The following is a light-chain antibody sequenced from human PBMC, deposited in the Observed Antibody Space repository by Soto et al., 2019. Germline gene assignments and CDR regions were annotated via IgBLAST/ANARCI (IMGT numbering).Light chain of an antibody. CDR3: AAWDDSLSGSWV. J-gene: IGLJ3*02. Sequence: QSVLTQPPSASGTPGQRVTISCSGSSSNIGSNYVYWYQQLPGTAPKLLIYRNNQRPSGVPDRFSGSKSGTSASLAISGLRSEDEADYYCAAWDDSLSGSWVFGGGTKVPS. CDR2: RNN. V-gene: IGLV1-47*01. CDR1: SSNIGSNY.